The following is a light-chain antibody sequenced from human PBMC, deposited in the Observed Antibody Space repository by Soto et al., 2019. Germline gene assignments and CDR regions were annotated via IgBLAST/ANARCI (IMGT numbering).Light chain of an antibody. J-gene: IGKJ4*01. V-gene: IGKV3D-15*03. CDR2: GAS. CDR1: QSVSSN. CDR3: QQYNNSPLT. Sequence: EIVMTQSPATLSVSPGERATLSCRASQSVSSNLAWYQQERGQAPRLLIYGASVRATGIPARFSGSGSGTEFTLTISTLQSEDFASYYCQQYNNSPLTFGGGTKVEIK.